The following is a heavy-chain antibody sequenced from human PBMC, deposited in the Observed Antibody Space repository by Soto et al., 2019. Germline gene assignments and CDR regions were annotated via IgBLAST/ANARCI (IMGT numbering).Heavy chain of an antibody. V-gene: IGHV2-26*01. D-gene: IGHD3-9*01. CDR1: GFSLSNARMG. Sequence: QVTLKESGPVLVKPTETLTLTCTVSGFSLSNARMGVSWIRQPPGKALEWLAHIFSNDEKSYSTSLKSRLTMSKETSKSQVVLTMTNMDPVDTATYYCARTFDYVGVSYGMDVWGQGTTVTVSS. J-gene: IGHJ6*02. CDR2: IFSNDEK. CDR3: ARTFDYVGVSYGMDV.